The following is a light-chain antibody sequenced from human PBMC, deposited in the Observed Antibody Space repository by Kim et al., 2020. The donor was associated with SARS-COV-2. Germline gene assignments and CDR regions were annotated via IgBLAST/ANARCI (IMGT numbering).Light chain of an antibody. CDR2: AAS. V-gene: IGKV1-39*01. CDR3: QQSYITPVT. CDR1: QSISSH. J-gene: IGKJ3*01. Sequence: DIQMTQSTSSLSASVGDRVTITCRTTQSISSHLNWYQQKPGRAPKLPISAASTLQGGVPSRFSGSGSETDFTLTISSLQPEDFATYFRQQSYITPVTFATGTKVYIK.